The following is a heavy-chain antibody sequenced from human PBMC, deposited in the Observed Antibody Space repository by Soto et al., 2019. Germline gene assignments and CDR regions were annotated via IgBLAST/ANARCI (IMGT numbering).Heavy chain of an antibody. CDR2: ISVHNGYT. CDR3: ARLEHNFGRDDY. CDR1: GYSFSSYG. V-gene: IGHV1-18*01. D-gene: IGHD1-1*01. Sequence: QVQLAQSGAEVKNPGASVTVSCKASGYSFSSYGISWVRQAPGQGLEWVGWISVHNGYTKYAAELQGRVTMTTDTSTSRVYMELGRLRSDASAVSFCARLEHNFGRDDYWGKGTLVTVTA. J-gene: IGHJ4*02.